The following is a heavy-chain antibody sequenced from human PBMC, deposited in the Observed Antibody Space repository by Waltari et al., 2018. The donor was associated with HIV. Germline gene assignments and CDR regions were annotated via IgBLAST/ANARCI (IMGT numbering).Heavy chain of an antibody. D-gene: IGHD3-16*01. J-gene: IGHJ5*02. V-gene: IGHV1-2*02. Sequence: QVQLVQPGAEVRKPGASVRVSCKPSGYTSSDFYIHWVRQATGQGLEWMGWINPKSDGTRYAEKCQGMVTRAKATSIDNADMELSRVKAYAAAVYYCARVFRGNIQYFYDRLGHWGQGTLVTVAS. CDR3: ARVFRGNIQYFYDRLGH. CDR1: GYTSSDFY. CDR2: INPKSDGT.